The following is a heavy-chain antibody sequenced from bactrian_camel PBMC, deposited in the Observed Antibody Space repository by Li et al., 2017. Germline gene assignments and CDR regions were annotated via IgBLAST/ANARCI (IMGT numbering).Heavy chain of an antibody. V-gene: IGHV3S54*01. CDR1: GSAYSSNY. Sequence: VQLVESGGGLVQPGGSLRLSCAASGSAYSSNYMGWFRQAPGKEREVVAAYYTGRGPGQTTYYADSLNGRFTISRDAAKNTLYLQLNSLKTEDTAMYYCARQIGAGPVGGISYWGQGTQVTVS. CDR2: YYTGRGPGQTT. CDR3: ARQIGAGPVGGISY. D-gene: IGHD5*01. J-gene: IGHJ4*01.